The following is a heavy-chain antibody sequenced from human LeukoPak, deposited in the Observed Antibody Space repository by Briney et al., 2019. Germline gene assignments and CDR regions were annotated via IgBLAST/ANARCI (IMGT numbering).Heavy chain of an antibody. CDR3: ARAGYYASGPFSYFDY. Sequence: PGGSLRLSCAASGFTFSGYAMHWVRQAPGKGLEWVAVISYDGSNEYYADSVKGRFTISRDNSKNTLYLQMNSLSVEDTAVYYCARAGYYASGPFSYFDYWGQGTLVTVSS. CDR2: ISYDGSNE. CDR1: GFTFSGYA. V-gene: IGHV3-30-3*01. D-gene: IGHD3-10*01. J-gene: IGHJ4*02.